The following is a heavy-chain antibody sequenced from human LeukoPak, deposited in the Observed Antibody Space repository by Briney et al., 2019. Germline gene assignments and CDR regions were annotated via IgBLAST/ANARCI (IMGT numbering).Heavy chain of an antibody. Sequence: PSETLSLTCTVSGGSISSGGYYWSWIRQHPGKGLEWIGYIYYSGSTYYNPSLKSRVTISVDTSKNQFSLKLSSVTAADTAVYYCARGGLGYSGYDEYFQHWGQGTLVTVSS. CDR3: ARGGLGYSGYDEYFQH. V-gene: IGHV4-31*03. CDR2: IYYSGST. J-gene: IGHJ1*01. CDR1: GGSISSGGYY. D-gene: IGHD5-12*01.